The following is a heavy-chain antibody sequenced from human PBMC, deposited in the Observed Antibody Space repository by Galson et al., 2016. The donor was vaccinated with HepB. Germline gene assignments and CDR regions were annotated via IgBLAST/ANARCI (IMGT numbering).Heavy chain of an antibody. V-gene: IGHV3-23*01. J-gene: IGHJ6*02. CDR3: AKDTARYCSSTSCSYGMDV. D-gene: IGHD2-2*01. CDR1: GFTFSSYA. CDR2: ISGGGVST. Sequence: SLRLSCAASGFTFSSYAMNWVRQAPGKGLQWVSGISGGGVSTHYADSVKGRFTISRDNSKNTLYLQMNSLRAEDTAVYYCAKDTARYCSSTSCSYGMDVWGQGTTVTVSS.